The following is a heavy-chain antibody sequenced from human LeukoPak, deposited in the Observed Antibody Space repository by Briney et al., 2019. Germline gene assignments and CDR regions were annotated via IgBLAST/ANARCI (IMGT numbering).Heavy chain of an antibody. Sequence: PGGSLRLSCAASGFTFDDYAMHWVRQVPRKGLEWVSGINWNSDSIGYADSVKGRFTTSRDNAKNSLYLQMNSLRAEDTAFYYCAINGGGDSGYGNFDYWGQGTLVTVSS. CDR2: INWNSDSI. CDR3: AINGGGDSGYGNFDY. CDR1: GFTFDDYA. J-gene: IGHJ4*02. V-gene: IGHV3-9*01. D-gene: IGHD5-12*01.